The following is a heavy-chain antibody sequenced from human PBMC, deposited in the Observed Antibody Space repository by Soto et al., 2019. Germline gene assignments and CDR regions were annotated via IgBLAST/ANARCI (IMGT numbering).Heavy chain of an antibody. CDR2: INPNSGGT. V-gene: IGHV1-2*04. Sequence: ASVKVSGKASGYTFTGYYMHWVRQAPGQGLEWMGWINPNSGGTNYAQKFQGWVTMTRDTSISTAYMELSRLRSDDTSVYYCARQLVPNYYYGMEVWGQGTTVT. D-gene: IGHD6-13*01. CDR3: ARQLVPNYYYGMEV. CDR1: GYTFTGYY. J-gene: IGHJ6*01.